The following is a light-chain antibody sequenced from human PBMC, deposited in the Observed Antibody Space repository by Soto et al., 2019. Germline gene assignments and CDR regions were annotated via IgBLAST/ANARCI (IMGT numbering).Light chain of an antibody. CDR2: GAS. Sequence: EIVLTQSPGTLSLSPGERATLSCRASQSVSNYLAWYQRKPGQAPRLLIYGASSRATGIPDRFSGSGSGTDFTLTISRLEPEDFAVYYCHQYGGSPQTFGKGTK. CDR3: HQYGGSPQT. V-gene: IGKV3-20*01. CDR1: QSVSNY. J-gene: IGKJ1*01.